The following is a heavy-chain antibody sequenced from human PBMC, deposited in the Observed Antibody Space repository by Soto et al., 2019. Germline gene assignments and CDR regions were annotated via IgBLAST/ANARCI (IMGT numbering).Heavy chain of an antibody. V-gene: IGHV3-21*01. CDR2: ISSSSSYI. Sequence: PGGSLRLSCAASGFTFSSYSMNWVRQAPGKGLEWVSSISSSSSYIYYADSVKGRFTISRDNAKNSLYLQMNSLRAEDTAVYYCARGHILVVAPLDIWGQGTMVTVSS. CDR1: GFTFSSYS. J-gene: IGHJ3*02. CDR3: ARGHILVVAPLDI. D-gene: IGHD2-2*01.